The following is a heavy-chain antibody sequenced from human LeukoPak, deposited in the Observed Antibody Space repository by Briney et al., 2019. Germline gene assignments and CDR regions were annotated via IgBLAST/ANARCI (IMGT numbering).Heavy chain of an antibody. CDR2: IYTTGST. V-gene: IGHV4-61*02. J-gene: IGHJ6*02. Sequence: KPSETLSLTCTVSGGSISGGGYYWGWIRQLAGKGLEWIGRIYTTGSTNYNPSLKSRVTISVDTSKNQFSLRLSSVTAADSAVYYCARDYYYYYGLDVWGQGTTVTVTS. CDR1: GGSISGGGYY. CDR3: ARDYYYYYGLDV.